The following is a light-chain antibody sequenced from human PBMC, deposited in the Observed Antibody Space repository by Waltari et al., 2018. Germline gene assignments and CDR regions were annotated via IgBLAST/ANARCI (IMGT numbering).Light chain of an antibody. V-gene: IGLV1-44*01. Sequence: LTQSPSLSGTPGPGRPIPCSGVISTIEINPLHWYQQFPGAAPRVVMTATNERPSGIPDRFSGAKSGNSASLTISGLRFEDESDFYCGAWDDKVKAWLFGGGTTVTVL. J-gene: IGLJ2*01. CDR1: ISTIEINP. CDR3: GAWDDKVKAWL. CDR2: ATN.